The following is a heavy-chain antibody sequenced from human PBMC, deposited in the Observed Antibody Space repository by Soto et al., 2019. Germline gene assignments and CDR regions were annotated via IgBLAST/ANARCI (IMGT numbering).Heavy chain of an antibody. D-gene: IGHD5-12*01. J-gene: IGHJ4*02. CDR2: ISGDGSST. CDR1: GFTFSSHW. CDR3: ARDTHGLPY. V-gene: IGHV3-74*01. Sequence: GGSLRLSCAASGFTFSSHWMHWVRQAPGKGLVWVSRISGDGSSTSYADSVKGRFTISRDNAKNTLYLQMNSLGADDTAVYYCARDTHGLPYWGQGTLVTVSS.